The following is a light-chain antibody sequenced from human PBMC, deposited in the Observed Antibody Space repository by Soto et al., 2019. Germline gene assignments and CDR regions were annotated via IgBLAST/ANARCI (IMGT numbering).Light chain of an antibody. CDR1: QGVTTN. CDR2: DVS. J-gene: IGKJ5*01. V-gene: IGKV3D-11*01. CDR3: QQRSNAIT. Sequence: EIVMTQSPATLSVSPGERSTLSCRAGQGVTTNFAWYQQKSGQSPRLLIYDVSTRATGVPARFSGSGSGTDFTLTISSLEPEDFAVYYCQQRSNAITFGQGTRLEIK.